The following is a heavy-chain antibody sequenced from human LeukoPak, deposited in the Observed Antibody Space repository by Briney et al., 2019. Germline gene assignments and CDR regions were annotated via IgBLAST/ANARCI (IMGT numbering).Heavy chain of an antibody. CDR3: ARDHYFKIDY. J-gene: IGHJ4*02. CDR1: GFXFSNFV. CDR2: IPTDDNPT. V-gene: IGHV3-74*01. D-gene: IGHD2/OR15-2a*01. Sequence: GGSLRLSCAASGFXFSNFVMHWVRQAPGKGLVWVSRIPTDDNPTNYADFVQGRFTISRDNAKNTVYLQMNNLRAEDTAVYYCARDHYFKIDYWGQGTLVTVSS.